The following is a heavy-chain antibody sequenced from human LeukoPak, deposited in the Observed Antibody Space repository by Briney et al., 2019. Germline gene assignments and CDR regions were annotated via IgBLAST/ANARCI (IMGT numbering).Heavy chain of an antibody. CDR2: IYWDDDK. CDR1: GFSLSTSGVG. J-gene: IGHJ5*02. CDR3: AQVLGYGILTGYNWFDP. D-gene: IGHD3-9*01. V-gene: IGHV2-5*02. Sequence: SGPTLVKPTQTLTLTCTFSGFSLSTSGVGVGWIRQPPGKALEWLALIYWDDDKRYSPSLKSRLTITKDTSKNQVVLTMTNMDPVDTATYYCAQVLGYGILTGYNWFDPWGQGTLVTVSS.